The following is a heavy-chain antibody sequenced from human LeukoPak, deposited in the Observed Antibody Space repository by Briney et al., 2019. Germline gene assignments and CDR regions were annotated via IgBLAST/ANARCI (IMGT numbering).Heavy chain of an antibody. CDR2: IYHSGST. CDR3: ARDLRGFQGAFDI. CDR1: GGSISSGGYS. V-gene: IGHV4-30-2*01. J-gene: IGHJ3*02. Sequence: SQTLSLTCAVSGGSISSGGYSWSWIRQPPGKGLEWIGYIYHSGSTYYNPSLKSRVTISVDRSKNQFSLKLSSVTAADTAVYYCARDLRGFQGAFDIWGQGTMVTVSS.